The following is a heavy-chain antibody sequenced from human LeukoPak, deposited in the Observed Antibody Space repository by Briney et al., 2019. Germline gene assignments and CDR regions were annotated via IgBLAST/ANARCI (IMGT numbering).Heavy chain of an antibody. Sequence: SETLSLTCTVSGDSISSYYWSWIRQPAGKGLEWIGRISTTGNTNYNPSLKSRVTISVDKSNNQFSLQLSSVTAADTAVYYCARVPPRAAMVYFDYWGQGTLVTVSS. D-gene: IGHD5-18*01. V-gene: IGHV4-4*07. CDR1: GDSISSYY. J-gene: IGHJ4*02. CDR3: ARVPPRAAMVYFDY. CDR2: ISTTGNT.